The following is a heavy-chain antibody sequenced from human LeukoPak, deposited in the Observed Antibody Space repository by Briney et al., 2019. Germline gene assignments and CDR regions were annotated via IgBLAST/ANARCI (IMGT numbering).Heavy chain of an antibody. V-gene: IGHV3-30-3*01. D-gene: IGHD3-16*01. J-gene: IGHJ4*02. Sequence: GSVRLSCAASGFTFCSYAMHWVGQAPRKGLEWVAVIPCDGSSKYYADNVKRQFPVSRDNSKNTLYLQINSLRAEDTAFYYCARGLGYVGSFPYYFDFWGQGTLVTVSS. CDR2: IPCDGSSK. CDR1: GFTFCSYA. CDR3: ARGLGYVGSFPYYFDF.